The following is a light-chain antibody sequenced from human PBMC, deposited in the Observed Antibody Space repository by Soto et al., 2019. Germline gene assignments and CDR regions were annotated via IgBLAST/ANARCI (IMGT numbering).Light chain of an antibody. Sequence: QSALTQPPSASGSPGQSVTISCTGTSNDVGYYDYVSWYQQYPGKAPKLMIYEVNKRPSGVPDRFSGSKSGNTAFLTVSGLRAEDEAAYHCSSYAGGNNFVFGSGTKVTVL. CDR2: EVN. CDR1: SNDVGYYDY. J-gene: IGLJ1*01. V-gene: IGLV2-8*01. CDR3: SSYAGGNNFV.